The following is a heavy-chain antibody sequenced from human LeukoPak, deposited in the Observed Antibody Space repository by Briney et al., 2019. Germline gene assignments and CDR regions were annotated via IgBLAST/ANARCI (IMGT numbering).Heavy chain of an antibody. D-gene: IGHD2-2*01. Sequence: GGSLRLSCAASGFTFSSYWMSWVRQAPGKGLGWVANIKQDGSEKYYVDSVKGRFTISRDNAKNSLYLQMNSLRAEDTAVYYCARDSYYCSSTSCVWFDPWGQGTLVTVSS. CDR1: GFTFSSYW. J-gene: IGHJ5*02. CDR3: ARDSYYCSSTSCVWFDP. V-gene: IGHV3-7*01. CDR2: IKQDGSEK.